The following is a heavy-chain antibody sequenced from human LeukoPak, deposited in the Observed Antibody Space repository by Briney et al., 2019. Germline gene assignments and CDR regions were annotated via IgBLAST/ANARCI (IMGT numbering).Heavy chain of an antibody. V-gene: IGHV3-23*01. J-gene: IGHJ3*02. CDR2: GSGGKT. CDR3: AKDGWRAWPRAFDI. Sequence: GSGGKTDYADSVKGRFTISRDNSKNTMYLQMNSLRVEDTAEYYCAKDGWRAWPRAFDIWGQGTMVTVSS. D-gene: IGHD2-2*03.